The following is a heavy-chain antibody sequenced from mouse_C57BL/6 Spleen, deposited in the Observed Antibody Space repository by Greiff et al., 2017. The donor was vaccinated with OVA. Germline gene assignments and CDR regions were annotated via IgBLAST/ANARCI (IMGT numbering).Heavy chain of an antibody. J-gene: IGHJ2*01. D-gene: IGHD2-12*01. CDR2: IDPSDSYT. Sequence: VQLQQPGAELVMPGASVKLSCKASGYTFTSYWMHWVKQRPGQGLEWIGEIDPSDSYTNYNQKFKGKSTLTVDKSSSTAYMQLSSLTSEDSAVYYWARWTTDPYFDYWGQGTTLTVSS. V-gene: IGHV1-69*01. CDR1: GYTFTSYW. CDR3: ARWTTDPYFDY.